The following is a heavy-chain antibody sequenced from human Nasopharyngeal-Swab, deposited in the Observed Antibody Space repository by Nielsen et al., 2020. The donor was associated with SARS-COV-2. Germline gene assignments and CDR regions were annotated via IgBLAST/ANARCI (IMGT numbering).Heavy chain of an antibody. V-gene: IGHV4-59*01. Sequence: SETLSLTCSVSGDSMSVNDWTWIRQSPGEGLEWIGYVTHSGSTKYNPSLKSRVTVSETTSKGKFFLTLTSVTAEDTAVYYCARGRNSVGGFFDFWGQGIQVVVS. J-gene: IGHJ4*02. CDR1: GDSMSVND. CDR2: VTHSGST. D-gene: IGHD1-26*01. CDR3: ARGRNSVGGFFDF.